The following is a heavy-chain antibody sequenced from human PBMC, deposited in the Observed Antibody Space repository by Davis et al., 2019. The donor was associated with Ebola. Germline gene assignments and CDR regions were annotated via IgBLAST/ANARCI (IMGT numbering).Heavy chain of an antibody. CDR2: IIPILGIA. V-gene: IGHV1-69*04. J-gene: IGHJ5*02. CDR1: GGTFSSYA. Sequence: SVKVSCKASGGTFSSYAISWVRQAPGQGLEWMGRIIPILGIANYAQKFQGRVTITADKSTSTAYMELSSLRSEDTAVYYCARDIGLVTPAWFDPWGQGTLVTVSS. D-gene: IGHD4-23*01. CDR3: ARDIGLVTPAWFDP.